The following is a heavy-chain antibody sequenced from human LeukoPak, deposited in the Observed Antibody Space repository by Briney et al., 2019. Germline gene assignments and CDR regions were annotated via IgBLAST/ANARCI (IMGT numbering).Heavy chain of an antibody. V-gene: IGHV4-4*07. CDR1: GGSISSYY. CDR3: ARDYYGSGSLYYFDD. D-gene: IGHD3-10*01. Sequence: SETLSLTCTVSGGSISSYYWSWIRQPAGKGLEWIGRIYTSGSTNYNTSLKSRVTISVDKSKNQFSLKLSSVTAADTAVYYCARDYYGSGSLYYFDDWGQGTLVTVSS. J-gene: IGHJ4*02. CDR2: IYTSGST.